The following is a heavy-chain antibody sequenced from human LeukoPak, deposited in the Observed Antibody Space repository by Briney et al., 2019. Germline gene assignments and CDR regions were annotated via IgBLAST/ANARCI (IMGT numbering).Heavy chain of an antibody. CDR2: LSGSGAST. V-gene: IGHV3-23*01. Sequence: GGSLRLSCAASGFTFSSCAMTWVRQAPGKGLEWVSSLSGSGASTFYADSVKGRFTISRDNSKNTLSLQTSSLRAENTAVYFCAKYLGKYSYGYSGLDYWGQGTLVTVSS. CDR1: GFTFSSCA. CDR3: AKYLGKYSYGYSGLDY. D-gene: IGHD5-18*01. J-gene: IGHJ4*02.